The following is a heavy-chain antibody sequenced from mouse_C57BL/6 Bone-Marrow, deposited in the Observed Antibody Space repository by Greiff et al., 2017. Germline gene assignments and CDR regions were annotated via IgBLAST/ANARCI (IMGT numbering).Heavy chain of an antibody. Sequence: QVQLQQPGAELVKPGASVKLSCKASGYTFTSYWMQWVKQRPGQGLEWIGEIDPSDSYTNYNQKFKGKATLTVDPSSSTAYMQLNSLTSEDSAVDYCARRGWYYSNSFAYGGQGTLVTVSA. J-gene: IGHJ3*01. CDR3: ARRGWYYSNSFAY. CDR2: IDPSDSYT. V-gene: IGHV1-50*01. CDR1: GYTFTSYW. D-gene: IGHD2-5*01.